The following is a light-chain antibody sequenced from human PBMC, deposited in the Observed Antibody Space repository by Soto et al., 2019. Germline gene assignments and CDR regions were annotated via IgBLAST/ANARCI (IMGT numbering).Light chain of an antibody. CDR1: SSNFWAGYD. J-gene: IGLJ1*01. V-gene: IGLV1-40*01. CDR2: GNS. Sequence: QCVLTQPPSVSGAPGQRVTISCTGSSSNFWAGYDVHWHQRLPGTAPKLLIYGNSNRPSGVPDRFSGSKSGTSASLAITGVQAEDEADYFCCSFTTTSTLVFGTGTNVTVL. CDR3: CSFTTTSTLV.